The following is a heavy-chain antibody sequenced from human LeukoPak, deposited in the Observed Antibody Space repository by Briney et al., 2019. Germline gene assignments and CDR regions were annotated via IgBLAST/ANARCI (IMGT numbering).Heavy chain of an antibody. Sequence: GASVKVSCKASGYTFTSYDINWVRQATGQGLEWMGWMSPNSGNTGYAQKFQGRVTMTRDTSTSTLYMQLSSLRSEDTAVYYCARSPLLRLGEFASKRCWFDPWGQGTLVTVSS. D-gene: IGHD3-16*01. CDR1: GYTFTSYD. CDR3: ARSPLLRLGEFASKRCWFDP. V-gene: IGHV1-8*01. J-gene: IGHJ5*02. CDR2: MSPNSGNT.